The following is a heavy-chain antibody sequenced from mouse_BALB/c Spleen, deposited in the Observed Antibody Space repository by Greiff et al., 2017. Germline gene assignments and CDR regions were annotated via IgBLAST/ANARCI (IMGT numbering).Heavy chain of an antibody. D-gene: IGHD2-14*01. CDR1: GYTFTDYN. CDR3: ARTRYDW. CDR2: IYPYNGGT. Sequence: EVQLQQSGPELVKPGASVKISCKASGYTFTDYNMHWVKQSHVKSLEWIGYIYPYNGGTGYNQKFKSKATLTVDNSSSTAYMELRSLTSEDSAVYYCARTRYDWWGQGTLVTVSA. V-gene: IGHV1S29*02. J-gene: IGHJ3*02.